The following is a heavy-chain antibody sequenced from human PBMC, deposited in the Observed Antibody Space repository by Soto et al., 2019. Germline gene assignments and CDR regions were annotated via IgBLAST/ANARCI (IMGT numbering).Heavy chain of an antibody. CDR1: GFTFSSYA. CDR2: ISGSGGST. D-gene: IGHD1-26*01. V-gene: IGHV3-23*01. J-gene: IGHJ5*02. Sequence: GGSLRLSCAASGFTFSSYAMSWVRQAPGKGLEWVSAISGSGGSTYYADSVKGRFTISRDNSKNTLYRQMNSLRAEDTAVYYCAKDPSGSYSSNWFDPWGQGTLVTVSS. CDR3: AKDPSGSYSSNWFDP.